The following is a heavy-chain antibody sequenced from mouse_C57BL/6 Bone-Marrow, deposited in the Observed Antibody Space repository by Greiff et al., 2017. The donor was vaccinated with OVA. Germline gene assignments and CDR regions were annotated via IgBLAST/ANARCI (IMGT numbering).Heavy chain of an antibody. Sequence: QVQLQQSGAELVRPGTSVKMSCKASGYTFTNYWIGWAKQRPGHGLEWIGDIYPGGGYTNYNEKFKGKAKLTADQSSSTAYMQFSSLTSEDSAIYYCARWAYYGSYWYFDVWGTGTTGTVSS. CDR1: GYTFTNYW. V-gene: IGHV1-63*01. CDR2: IYPGGGYT. D-gene: IGHD2-9*01. J-gene: IGHJ1*03. CDR3: ARWAYYGSYWYFDV.